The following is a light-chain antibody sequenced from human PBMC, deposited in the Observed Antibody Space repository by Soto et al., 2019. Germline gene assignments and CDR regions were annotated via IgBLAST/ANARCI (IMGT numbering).Light chain of an antibody. J-gene: IGKJ1*01. CDR3: QQYNNWPPMA. CDR2: GAS. CDR1: QSVSSN. V-gene: IGKV3-15*01. Sequence: EIVMTQSPATLSVSPGERATLSCRASQSVSSNLAWYPQKPCQAPRLLIYGASTRATGIPARFSGSGSGTEFTLTISSLQSEDFAVYYCQQYNNWPPMAFGQGTKVEIK.